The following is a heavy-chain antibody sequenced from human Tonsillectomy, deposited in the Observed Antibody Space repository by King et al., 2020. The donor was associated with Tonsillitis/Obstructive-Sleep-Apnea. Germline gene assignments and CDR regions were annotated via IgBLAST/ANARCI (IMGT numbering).Heavy chain of an antibody. Sequence: VQLQQWGAGLLKPSETLSLTCAVYGGSFSGYYWSWIRQPPGKGLEWIGEINPRGSTNYNPSLKSRVTISVDTSKNQFSLKLSSVTAADTAVYYCARWRDIVVVPAAINRAWFDPWGQGTLVTVSS. CDR1: GGSFSGYY. V-gene: IGHV4-34*01. D-gene: IGHD2-2*01. J-gene: IGHJ5*02. CDR2: INPRGST. CDR3: ARWRDIVVVPAAINRAWFDP.